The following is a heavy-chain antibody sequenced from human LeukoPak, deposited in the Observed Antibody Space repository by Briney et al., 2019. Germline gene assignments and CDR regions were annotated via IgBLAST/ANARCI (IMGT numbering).Heavy chain of an antibody. Sequence: QTGRSLRLSCAASGFTFSSYDMHWVRQAPGKGLEWVALISYDGGKTYYADSMKGRFTISRDNPKNTLHLEMNSLRAEDTAIYYCTKGMATIRRHIDSWGQGTLVTVSS. CDR3: TKGMATIRRHIDS. D-gene: IGHD5-24*01. CDR2: ISYDGGKT. V-gene: IGHV3-30-3*01. J-gene: IGHJ4*02. CDR1: GFTFSSYD.